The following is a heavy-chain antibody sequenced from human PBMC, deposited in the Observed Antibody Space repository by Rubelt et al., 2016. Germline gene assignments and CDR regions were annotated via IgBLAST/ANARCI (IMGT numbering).Heavy chain of an antibody. Sequence: QVQLQESGPGLVKPSETLSLTCTVSGGSVSSGSYYWSWIRQPPGKGLEWIGYIYYSGSTNYNPSLKGRVTISVGTSKNQFSLKLSSVTAADTAGYYCATQTGHWPFDYWGQGTLVTVSS. CDR1: GGSVSSGSYY. D-gene: IGHD1-1*01. J-gene: IGHJ4*02. CDR2: IYYSGST. CDR3: ATQTGHWPFDY. V-gene: IGHV4-61*01.